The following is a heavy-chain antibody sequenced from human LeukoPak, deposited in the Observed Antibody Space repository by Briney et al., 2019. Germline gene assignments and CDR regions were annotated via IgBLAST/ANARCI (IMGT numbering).Heavy chain of an antibody. Sequence: PGGSLRLSCAASGFTFSSYSMNWVRQAPGKGLEWVSYISSSSSYTNYADSVKGRFTISRDNAKNSLYLQINSLRAEDTAVYYCAGTMVRGNWFDPWGQGTLVTVSS. CDR2: ISSSSSYT. J-gene: IGHJ5*02. CDR1: GFTFSSYS. D-gene: IGHD3-10*01. CDR3: AGTMVRGNWFDP. V-gene: IGHV3-21*05.